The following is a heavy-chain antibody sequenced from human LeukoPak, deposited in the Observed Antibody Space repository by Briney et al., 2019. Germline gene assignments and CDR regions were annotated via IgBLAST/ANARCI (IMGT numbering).Heavy chain of an antibody. V-gene: IGHV3-21*01. CDR2: ISSSSSYI. Sequence: GGSLRLSCAASGFTFSSYRMNWVRQAPGKGLEWVSSISSSSSYIYYADSVKGRFTISRDNAKNSLYLQMNSLRAEDTAVYYCARECGLRYFDWSLLDYGMDVWGQGTTVTVSS. D-gene: IGHD3-9*01. CDR3: ARECGLRYFDWSLLDYGMDV. CDR1: GFTFSSYR. J-gene: IGHJ6*02.